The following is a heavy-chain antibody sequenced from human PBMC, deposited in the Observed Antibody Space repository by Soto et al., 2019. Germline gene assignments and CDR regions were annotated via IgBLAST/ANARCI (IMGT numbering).Heavy chain of an antibody. D-gene: IGHD3-16*02. CDR3: AKDRYDYIWGSYRNLDY. CDR1: GFTFRSYG. Sequence: QVQLVESGGGVVQPGRSLRLSCAASGFTFRSYGMHWVHQAPGKGLEWVAVISYDGSNKYYAGSVKGRFTISRDNSKNTLYLQMHSLRAEDTAVYYCAKDRYDYIWGSYRNLDYWGQGTLVTVSS. CDR2: ISYDGSNK. V-gene: IGHV3-30*18. J-gene: IGHJ4*02.